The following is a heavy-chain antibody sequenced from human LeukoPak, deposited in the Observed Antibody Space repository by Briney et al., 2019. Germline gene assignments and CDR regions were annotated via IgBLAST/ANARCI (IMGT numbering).Heavy chain of an antibody. V-gene: IGHV3-21*01. Sequence: AGSLRLSCAASGFTFSSYCMNWVRQAAGKGLEWVSSISSSSSYIFYADSVKGRFTISRDNAKNPLYMRINSLRAEDTAVYYCARARGYYYDSSGYWGQGTLVTVSS. CDR2: ISSSSSYI. J-gene: IGHJ4*02. CDR3: ARARGYYYDSSGY. CDR1: GFTFSSYC. D-gene: IGHD3-22*01.